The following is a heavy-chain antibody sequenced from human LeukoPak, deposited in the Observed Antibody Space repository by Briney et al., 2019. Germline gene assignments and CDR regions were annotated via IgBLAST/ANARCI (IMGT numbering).Heavy chain of an antibody. V-gene: IGHV4-4*07. CDR3: ARDLLW. J-gene: IGHJ4*02. CDR2: IYPGGTT. Sequence: SETLSITCTVSGGSISSYYCSWIRQPAGKGLEWIGHIYPGGTTSYNPSLKSRVTMSVDTSKNQFSLRLTSVIAADTAVYYCARDLLWWGQGTLVTVSS. D-gene: IGHD2-21*01. CDR1: GGSISSYY.